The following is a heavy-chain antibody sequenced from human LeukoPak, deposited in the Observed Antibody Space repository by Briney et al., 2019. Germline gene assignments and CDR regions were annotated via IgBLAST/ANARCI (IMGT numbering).Heavy chain of an antibody. J-gene: IGHJ3*02. D-gene: IGHD6-19*01. V-gene: IGHV1-69*04. CDR1: GGTFSSYA. CDR2: IIPILGIA. CDR3: ARPSNFIAVAGADAFDI. Sequence: GASVKVSCKASGGTFSSYAISWVRQAPGQGLEWMGRIIPILGIANYAQKFQGRVTITADKSTSTAYMELSSLRSEDTAVYYCARPSNFIAVAGADAFDIWGQGTMVTVSS.